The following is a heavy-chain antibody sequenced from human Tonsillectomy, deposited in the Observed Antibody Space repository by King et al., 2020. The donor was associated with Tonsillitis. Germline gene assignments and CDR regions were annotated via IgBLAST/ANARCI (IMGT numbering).Heavy chain of an antibody. Sequence: VQLVESGGGLVQPGRSLRLSCAASGFTFDDYAMHWVRQAPGKGLEWVPGISWISGSIGYADSLKGRFTISRANAKNSLYLQMKSLRAEDTALYYCAKDYRRGSGWNDAFDIWGQGTMVTVSS. J-gene: IGHJ3*02. CDR1: GFTFDDYA. CDR3: AKDYRRGSGWNDAFDI. V-gene: IGHV3-9*01. D-gene: IGHD6-19*01. CDR2: ISWISGSI.